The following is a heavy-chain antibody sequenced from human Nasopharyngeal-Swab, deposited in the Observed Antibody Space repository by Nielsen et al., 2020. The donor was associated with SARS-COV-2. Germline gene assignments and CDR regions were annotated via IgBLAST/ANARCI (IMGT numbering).Heavy chain of an antibody. CDR2: ISYDGSNK. J-gene: IGHJ4*02. V-gene: IGHV3-30*18. Sequence: GGSLRLSCAASGFTFSSYGMHWVRQAPGKGLGWVAVISYDGSNKYYADSVRGRFTISRDNSKNTLYLQMNSLRAEDTAVYYCAKPRDGGYGSPFDYWGQGTLVTVSS. CDR1: GFTFSSYG. CDR3: AKPRDGGYGSPFDY. D-gene: IGHD3-10*01.